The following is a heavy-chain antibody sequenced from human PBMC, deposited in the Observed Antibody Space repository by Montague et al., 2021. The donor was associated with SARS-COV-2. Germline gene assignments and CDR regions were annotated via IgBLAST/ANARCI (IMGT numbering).Heavy chain of an antibody. CDR3: AKDSSIVATTLWAYNWFDP. D-gene: IGHD5-12*01. CDR2: ISGSGGST. V-gene: IGHV3-23*01. J-gene: IGHJ5*02. Sequence: SLSLSLSASGFTFSSYAMSWVRQAPGKGLEWVSAISGSGGSTYYADSVKGRFTISRDNSKNTLYLQMNSLRAEDTAVYYCAKDSSIVATTLWAYNWFDPWGQGTLVTVSS. CDR1: GFTFSSYA.